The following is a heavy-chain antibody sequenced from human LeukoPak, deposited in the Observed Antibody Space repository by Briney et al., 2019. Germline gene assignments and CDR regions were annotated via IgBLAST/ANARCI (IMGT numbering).Heavy chain of an antibody. CDR3: AKDIRAVVTNWFDP. CDR1: GFTFDDYA. CDR2: ISWNSGSI. Sequence: PGGSLRLSCAASGFTFDDYAMHWVRRAPGKGLEWVSGISWNSGSIGYADSVKSRFTISRDNAKNSLYLQMNSLRAEDTALYYCAKDIRAVVTNWFDPWGQGTLVTVSS. D-gene: IGHD4-23*01. V-gene: IGHV3-9*01. J-gene: IGHJ5*02.